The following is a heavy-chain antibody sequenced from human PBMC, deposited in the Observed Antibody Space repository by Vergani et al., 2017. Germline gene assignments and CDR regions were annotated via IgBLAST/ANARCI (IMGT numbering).Heavy chain of an antibody. CDR1: GGSISSGGYY. J-gene: IGHJ4*02. CDR2: IYYSGST. CDR3: ARPHGDILPPDPRRLDY. Sequence: QVQLQESGPGLVKPSQTLSLTCTVSGGSISSGGYYWSWIRQHPGKGLEWIGYIYYSGSTYYNPSLKSRVTISVDTSKNQFSLKLSSVTAADTAVYYCARPHGDILPPDPRRLDYWGQGTLVTVSS. V-gene: IGHV4-31*03.